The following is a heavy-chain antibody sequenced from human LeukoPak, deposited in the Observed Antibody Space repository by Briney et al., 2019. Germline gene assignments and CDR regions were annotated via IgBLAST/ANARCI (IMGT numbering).Heavy chain of an antibody. CDR1: GYTFTTYD. V-gene: IGHV1-8*03. CDR3: ARVGCSDISCWTWLDP. D-gene: IGHD6-19*01. Sequence: ASVKVSCKASGYTFTTYDVKWVRQATGQGLEWMGRVNPNNGDTAYAQKFQGRVTITRDTSTNTVYMQLSSLKSDDTAVYYCARVGCSDISCWTWLDPWGQGTLVTVSS. CDR2: VNPNNGDT. J-gene: IGHJ5*02.